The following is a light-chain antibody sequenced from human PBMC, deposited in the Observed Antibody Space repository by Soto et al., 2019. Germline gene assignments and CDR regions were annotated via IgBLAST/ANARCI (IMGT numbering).Light chain of an antibody. V-gene: IGKV1-39*01. J-gene: IGKJ1*01. Sequence: GDRVTITCRASQSISSYLNWYQQKPGIAPKLLIYAASSLQSGVPSRFSGSGSGIDFTLTISSLQPEDFATYYCQQSYSTPQTFGQGTKVDIK. CDR3: QQSYSTPQT. CDR2: AAS. CDR1: QSISSY.